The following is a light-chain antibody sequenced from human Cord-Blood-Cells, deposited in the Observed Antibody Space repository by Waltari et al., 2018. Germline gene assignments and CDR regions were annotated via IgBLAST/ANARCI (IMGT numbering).Light chain of an antibody. J-gene: IGKJ4*01. CDR3: QQYGSSPLT. CDR2: GAS. V-gene: IGKV3-20*01. Sequence: EIVLTQSPGTLSLSPGERATLSCRASQSVSSSYLAWYQQKPGQAPRLRIYGASSRATGIPDRFSGSGCGTDFTLTISRLEPEDFAVYYCQQYGSSPLTFGGGTKVEIK. CDR1: QSVSSSY.